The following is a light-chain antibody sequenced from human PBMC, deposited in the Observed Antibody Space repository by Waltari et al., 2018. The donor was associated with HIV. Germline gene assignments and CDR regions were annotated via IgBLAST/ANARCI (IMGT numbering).Light chain of an antibody. Sequence: SSELTQDPAVSVALGQPVRITCQGDTLRKFYPSWYQQKPGQAPVLVIYGNNNRPSGIPDRFSGSTSGTTASLIITGAQAEDEADYYCNSRDSKINISFGGGTRLTVL. V-gene: IGLV3-19*01. J-gene: IGLJ2*01. CDR2: GNN. CDR3: NSRDSKINIS. CDR1: TLRKFY.